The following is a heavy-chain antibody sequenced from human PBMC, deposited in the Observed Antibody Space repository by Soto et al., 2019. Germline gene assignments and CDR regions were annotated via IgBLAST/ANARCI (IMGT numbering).Heavy chain of an antibody. CDR2: INWNGGST. Sequence: PGGSLRLCCAASGFTFDDYGISWVRQAPGKGLEWVSGINWNGGSTGYADSVKGRFTISRDNAKNSLYLQMNSLRAEDTALYYCARVPPGGYSGYDSAFDIWGQGTMVTVSS. CDR3: ARVPPGGYSGYDSAFDI. V-gene: IGHV3-20*04. J-gene: IGHJ3*02. D-gene: IGHD5-12*01. CDR1: GFTFDDYG.